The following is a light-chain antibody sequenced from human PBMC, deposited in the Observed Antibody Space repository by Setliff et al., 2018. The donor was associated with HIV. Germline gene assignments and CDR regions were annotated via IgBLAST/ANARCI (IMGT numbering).Light chain of an antibody. J-gene: IGLJ1*01. CDR3: YSYTSSDTSV. CDR2: EVT. V-gene: IGLV2-18*02. Sequence: QSALTQPPSVSGSPGQSGTISCTGTSGDVGAYNRVSWYQQAPGTAPNVIIYEVTNRPSRVPDRFSGSKSGNTASLTISGLQAEDEADYYCYSYTSSDTSVFGTGTKVTVL. CDR1: SGDVGAYNR.